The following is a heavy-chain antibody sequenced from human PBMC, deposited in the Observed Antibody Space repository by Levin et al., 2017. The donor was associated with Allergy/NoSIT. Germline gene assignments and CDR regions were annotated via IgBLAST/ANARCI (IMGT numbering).Heavy chain of an antibody. J-gene: IGHJ4*02. Sequence: NRGESLKISCKGSGYSFTTYWIGWVRQMPGKGLEWMGIIYPGDSDTRYSPSFQGQVTISADKSISTAYLQWSSLKASDTAMYYCARRGYCSGAGCYYLFDYWGQGTLVTVSS. CDR2: IYPGDSDT. D-gene: IGHD2-15*01. V-gene: IGHV5-51*01. CDR3: ARRGYCSGAGCYYLFDY. CDR1: GYSFTTYW.